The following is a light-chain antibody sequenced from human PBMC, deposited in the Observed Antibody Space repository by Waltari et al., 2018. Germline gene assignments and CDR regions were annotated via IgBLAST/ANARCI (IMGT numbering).Light chain of an antibody. V-gene: IGKV3-11*01. CDR1: QSISIY. CDR3: QQRVTWPLT. CDR2: DTF. J-gene: IGKJ4*01. Sequence: EIVLTQSPATLSLSPGEGATLSCRASQSISIYLGWYQHKPGQAPRLLINDTFNRATGIPARFTGSGSGTDFSLNISSLEPEDFAVYYCQQRVTWPLTFGGGTKVEIK.